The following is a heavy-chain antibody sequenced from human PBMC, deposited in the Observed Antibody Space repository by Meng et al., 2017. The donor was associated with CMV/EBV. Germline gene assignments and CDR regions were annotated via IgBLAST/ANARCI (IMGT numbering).Heavy chain of an antibody. D-gene: IGHD2-2*01. CDR2: INHSGST. V-gene: IGHV4-34*01. J-gene: IGHJ5*02. CDR1: GGSFSGYY. Sequence: GSLRLSCAVYGGSFSGYYWSWIRQPPGKGLEWIGEINHSGSTNYNPSLKSRVTISVDTSKNQFSLKLSSVTAADTAVYYCARDRLVDCSSTSCSPGGFDPWGQGTLVTVSS. CDR3: ARDRLVDCSSTSCSPGGFDP.